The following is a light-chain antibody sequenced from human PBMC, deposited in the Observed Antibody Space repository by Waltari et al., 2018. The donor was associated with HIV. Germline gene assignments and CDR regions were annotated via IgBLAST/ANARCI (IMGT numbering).Light chain of an antibody. CDR1: SSDVGGYNY. CDR2: DVS. V-gene: IGLV2-14*03. CDR3: ESYTSTSVWV. J-gene: IGLJ3*02. Sequence: QSALTQPASVSGSPGQSITISCTGSSSDVGGYNYVPWYQQHPGKAPRLMIYDVSTRPTGVSDRFSGSKSGDTASLTISGLQAEDEADYYCESYTSTSVWVVGGGTRLTVL.